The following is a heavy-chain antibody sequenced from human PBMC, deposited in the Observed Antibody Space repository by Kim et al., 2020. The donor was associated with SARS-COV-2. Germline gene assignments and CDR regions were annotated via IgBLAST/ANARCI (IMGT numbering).Heavy chain of an antibody. Sequence: YADSVKGRFTISRDNSKNTLYLQMNSLRAEDTAVYYCARGGKGSYYYGMDVWGQGTTVTVSS. D-gene: IGHD5-12*01. V-gene: IGHV3-30*01. J-gene: IGHJ6*02. CDR3: ARGGKGSYYYGMDV.